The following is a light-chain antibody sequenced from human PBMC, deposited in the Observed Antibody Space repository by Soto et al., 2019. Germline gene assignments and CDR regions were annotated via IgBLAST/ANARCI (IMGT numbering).Light chain of an antibody. CDR1: TSNIGAGYD. J-gene: IGLJ2*01. CDR2: VNS. Sequence: QSVLTQPPSVSGAPGQTVTISCSGSTSNIGAGYDVNWYQQLPGTAPKLLIYVNSNRPSGVPDRFSGSKSGTSASLAITGLQAEDEADYYCQSYDTSLSASVFGGGTKLTVL. V-gene: IGLV1-40*01. CDR3: QSYDTSLSASV.